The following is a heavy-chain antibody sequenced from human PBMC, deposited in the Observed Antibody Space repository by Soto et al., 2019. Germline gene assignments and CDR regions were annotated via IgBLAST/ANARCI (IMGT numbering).Heavy chain of an antibody. CDR3: ARDQSPYYSYNWFDP. Sequence: ETLSLTCTVSGGSISSYYWSWIRQPPGKGLEWIGYIYYSGSTNYNPSLKSRVTISVDTSKNQFSLKLSSVTAADTAVYYCARDQSPYYSYNWFDPWGQGTLVTVSS. CDR2: IYYSGST. J-gene: IGHJ5*02. CDR1: GGSISSYY. V-gene: IGHV4-59*01. D-gene: IGHD3-10*01.